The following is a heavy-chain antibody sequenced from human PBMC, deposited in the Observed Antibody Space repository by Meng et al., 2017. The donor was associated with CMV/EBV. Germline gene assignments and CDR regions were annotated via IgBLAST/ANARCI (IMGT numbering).Heavy chain of an antibody. J-gene: IGHJ4*02. CDR2: INPNSGGT. CDR3: ARGAGMGSGWYWDDY. Sequence: ASVKVSCKASGYTFTGYYMHWVRQAPGQGLEWMGWINPNSGGTNYAQKFQGRVTMTRDTSISTAYMELSRLISDDTAVYYCARGAGMGSGWYWDDYWGQGTLVTVSS. D-gene: IGHD6-19*01. CDR1: GYTFTGYY. V-gene: IGHV1-2*02.